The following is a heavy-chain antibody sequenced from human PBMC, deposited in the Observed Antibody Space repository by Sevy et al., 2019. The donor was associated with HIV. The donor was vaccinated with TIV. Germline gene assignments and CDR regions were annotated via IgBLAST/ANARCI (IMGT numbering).Heavy chain of an antibody. CDR1: EFTFSNYA. D-gene: IGHD6-19*01. CDR3: AKVSSGWDLDY. V-gene: IGHV3-23*01. J-gene: IGHJ4*02. Sequence: GGSRRLSCEASEFTFSNYAMTWVRQAPGKGLGWVSAITGSGGNTYYADSAKGRFTISRDNSKNTLYLQMNSLRAEDTAVYYCAKVSSGWDLDYWGQGTLVTVSS. CDR2: ITGSGGNT.